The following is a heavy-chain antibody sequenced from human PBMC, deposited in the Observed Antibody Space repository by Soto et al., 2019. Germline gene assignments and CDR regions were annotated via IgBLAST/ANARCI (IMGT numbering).Heavy chain of an antibody. CDR1: GLPFSSFW. Sequence: DVQLVESGGGLIQPGGSLRLSCAASGLPFSSFWMHWVRQAPGKGLVWVARISRDGTTTTYADAVKGRFTISRDNAKNTQFLLMTNVTTDDTAVYYCARTMGTAPFFDLWGPGTMVTVSS. CDR2: ISRDGTTT. CDR3: ARTMGTAPFFDL. J-gene: IGHJ3*01. V-gene: IGHV3-74*01.